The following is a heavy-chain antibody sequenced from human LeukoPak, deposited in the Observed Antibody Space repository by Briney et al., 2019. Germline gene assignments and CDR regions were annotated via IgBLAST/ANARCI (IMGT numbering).Heavy chain of an antibody. J-gene: IGHJ4*02. Sequence: GGSLRLSCAASGFTFSNAWMSWVRQAPGKGLEWVGRIKSKTDGGTTDYAAPVKGRFTISRDDSKNTLYLQMNSLKTEDTAVYYCTRHVPSRGYANFEYWGQGTLVTVSS. V-gene: IGHV3-15*01. CDR2: IKSKTDGGTT. CDR1: GFTFSNAW. D-gene: IGHD5-12*01. CDR3: TRHVPSRGYANFEY.